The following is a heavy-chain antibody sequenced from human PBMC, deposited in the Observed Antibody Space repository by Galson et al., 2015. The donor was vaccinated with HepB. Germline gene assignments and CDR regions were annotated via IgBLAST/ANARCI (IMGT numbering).Heavy chain of an antibody. D-gene: IGHD3-3*01. CDR1: GYTFTDYY. J-gene: IGHJ4*02. CDR2: VDPGDGET. CDR3: ATVFLEWSKEPNYFDY. V-gene: IGHV1-69-2*01. Sequence: VKVSCKVSGYTFTDYYMHWVQQAPGKGLEWMGLVDPGDGETIYAEKFQGRVTITADTSTDTAYMELSSLRSEDTAVYYCATVFLEWSKEPNYFDYWGQGTLVTVSS.